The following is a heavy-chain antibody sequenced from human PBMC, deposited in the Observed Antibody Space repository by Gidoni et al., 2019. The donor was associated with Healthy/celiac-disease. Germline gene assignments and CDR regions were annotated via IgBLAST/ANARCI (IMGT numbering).Heavy chain of an antibody. Sequence: QVQLQQWGAGLLKPSETLSLTCAVYGGSFSGYYWSWIRQPPGKGLEWIGEINHSGSTNYNPSLKSRVTISVDTSKNQFSLKLSSVTAADTAVYYCARDLYYYDSSGYYARYYYYGMDVWGQGTTVTVSS. CDR2: INHSGST. J-gene: IGHJ6*02. CDR1: GGSFSGYY. D-gene: IGHD3-22*01. V-gene: IGHV4-34*01. CDR3: ARDLYYYDSSGYYARYYYYGMDV.